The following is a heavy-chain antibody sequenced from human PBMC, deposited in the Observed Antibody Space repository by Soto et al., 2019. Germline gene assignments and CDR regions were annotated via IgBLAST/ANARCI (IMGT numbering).Heavy chain of an antibody. V-gene: IGHV1-69*01. D-gene: IGHD2-15*01. CDR2: IIPIFGTA. Sequence: QVQLVQSGAEVKKPGSSVKVSCKASGGTFSRYAISWVRQAPGQGLEWMGGIIPIFGTANYAQKFQGRVTITADESTSTAYMELSSLRSEDTAVYYCASPACRGGSCMGYYFDYWGPGTLVNVSS. CDR3: ASPACRGGSCMGYYFDY. CDR1: GGTFSRYA. J-gene: IGHJ4*02.